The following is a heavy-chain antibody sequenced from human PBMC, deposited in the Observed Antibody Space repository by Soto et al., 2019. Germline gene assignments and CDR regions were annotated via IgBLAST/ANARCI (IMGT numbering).Heavy chain of an antibody. D-gene: IGHD1-1*01. CDR2: IQQDGTQK. CDR1: GFTFSSYW. CDR3: ARDTSNSWYRGDDVDV. J-gene: IGHJ6*02. V-gene: IGHV3-7*01. Sequence: EVQLVESGGGLVQPGGSLRLSCAASGFTFSSYWMTWVRQAPGKGLEWVANIQQDGTQKYYVDSVKGRFTISRDNAKNSLYLQMSSLRAEDTAVYYCARDTSNSWYRGDDVDVWGQGNMVTVSS.